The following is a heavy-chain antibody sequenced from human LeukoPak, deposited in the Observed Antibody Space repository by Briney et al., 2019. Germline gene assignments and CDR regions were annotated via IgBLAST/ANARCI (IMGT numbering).Heavy chain of an antibody. CDR2: ISGTSSYI. J-gene: IGHJ4*02. Sequence: GGSLRLSCAASGFTFSSYSIHWVRQTPGRGLEWVSSISGTSSYIYYADSVKGRFTISRDNAKNTVYLQMKSLRAEDTAVYYCARDWAGSSYDYWGQGTLVTVSS. D-gene: IGHD3-10*01. CDR3: ARDWAGSSYDY. CDR1: GFTFSSYS. V-gene: IGHV3-21*01.